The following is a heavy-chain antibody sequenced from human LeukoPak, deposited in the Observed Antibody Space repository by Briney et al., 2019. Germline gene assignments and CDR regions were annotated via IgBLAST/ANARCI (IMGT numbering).Heavy chain of an antibody. CDR1: GGPFDNYA. V-gene: IGHV1-69*04. Sequence: SVKVSSKSSGGPFDNYAINWGRQAPGEGVEWMGRIIPSLNRANYAQIRVRITADKSTATAYMELSGLRYEDTAVYYCARRPARVAAAFDVWGQGTMVTASS. CDR2: IIPSLNRA. J-gene: IGHJ3*01. CDR3: ARRPARVAAAFDV.